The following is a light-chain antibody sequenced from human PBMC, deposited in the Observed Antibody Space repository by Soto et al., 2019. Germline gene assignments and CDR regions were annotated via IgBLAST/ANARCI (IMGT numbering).Light chain of an antibody. Sequence: EIVLTQSPATLSLSPGERATLSCRASQSVSTYLAWYQQKPGQAPRLLIYDASNSATGIPARFSGSGSGTDFTLTISSLEPEDFAVYYCQQRSSWPFTFGPGTKVHIK. J-gene: IGKJ3*01. V-gene: IGKV3-11*01. CDR2: DAS. CDR3: QQRSSWPFT. CDR1: QSVSTY.